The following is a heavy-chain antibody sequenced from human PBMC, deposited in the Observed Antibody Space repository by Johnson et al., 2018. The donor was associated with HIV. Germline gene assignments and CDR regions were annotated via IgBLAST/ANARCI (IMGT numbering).Heavy chain of an antibody. CDR2: IKQDGSEK. D-gene: IGHD3-22*01. Sequence: VQLVESGGGLVQPGGSLRLSCAASGFTFSSYWMSWVRQAPGKGLEWVANIKQDGSEKYYVDSVKGRFTISRDNAKNSLYLQMNSLRAEDTAVYYCARDGADYYDSSGYYGDAFDIWGQGTMVTVSS. V-gene: IGHV3-7*05. CDR1: GFTFSSYW. CDR3: ARDGADYYDSSGYYGDAFDI. J-gene: IGHJ3*02.